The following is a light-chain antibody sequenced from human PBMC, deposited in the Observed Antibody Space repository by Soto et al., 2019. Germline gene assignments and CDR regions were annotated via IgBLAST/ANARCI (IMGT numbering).Light chain of an antibody. V-gene: IGLV2-14*01. CDR3: SSYTTTDTQV. CDR2: DFT. J-gene: IGLJ1*01. CDR1: SSDVGGYNY. Sequence: QSALTQPASVSGAPGQSITISCTGTSSDVGGYNYVSWYQQHPGKAPKLMIFDFTIRPSGVSNRFSGSKSGNTASLTISGLQAEDEADYYCSSYTTTDTQVFGTGTKLTVL.